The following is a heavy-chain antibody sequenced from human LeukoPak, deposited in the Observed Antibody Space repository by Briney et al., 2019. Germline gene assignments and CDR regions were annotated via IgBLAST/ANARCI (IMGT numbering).Heavy chain of an antibody. Sequence: GESLKISCKGSGYSFTSYWIGWVRQMPGKGLEGMGIIYPGDSDTRYSPSFQGQVTISADKSISTAYLQWSSLKASDTAMYYCARWHVDTAMVSYFDYWGQGTLVTVSS. CDR2: IYPGDSDT. CDR1: GYSFTSYW. V-gene: IGHV5-51*01. D-gene: IGHD5-18*01. CDR3: ARWHVDTAMVSYFDY. J-gene: IGHJ4*02.